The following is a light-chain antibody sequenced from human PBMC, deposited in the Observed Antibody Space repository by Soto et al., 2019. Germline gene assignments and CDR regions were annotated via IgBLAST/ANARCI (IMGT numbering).Light chain of an antibody. V-gene: IGLV2-14*03. J-gene: IGLJ2*01. Sequence: QSALTQPASVSGSPGQSIAISCTGTSSDVGAYDYVSWYQQHPGEVPKLMIFDVTRRPSGVSDRFSGSKSGTTASLTISGLQAEDEADYYCTSYTTKSTVAFGGGTKLTVL. CDR3: TSYTTKSTVA. CDR2: DVT. CDR1: SSDVGAYDY.